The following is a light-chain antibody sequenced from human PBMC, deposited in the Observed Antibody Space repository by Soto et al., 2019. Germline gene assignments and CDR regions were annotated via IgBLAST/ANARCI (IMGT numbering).Light chain of an antibody. V-gene: IGKV4-1*01. J-gene: IGKJ2*01. Sequence: DIVMTQSPDSLAVSLGERATINCKSSQSILYSSNNKNYLAWYQQKPGQPPELLIYWASTRESGVPDRFSGSGSGTDFTLTISSLQAEDVAVYYCHQYYSSPYTFGQGTKVEIK. CDR2: WAS. CDR3: HQYYSSPYT. CDR1: QSILYSSNNKNY.